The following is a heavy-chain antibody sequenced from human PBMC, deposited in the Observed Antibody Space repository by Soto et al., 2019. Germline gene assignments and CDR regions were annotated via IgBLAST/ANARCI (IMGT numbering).Heavy chain of an antibody. V-gene: IGHV4-59*01. Sequence: ETLSLTCTVSGGSISSYYWSWIRQPPGKGLEWIGYIYYSGSTNYNPSLKSRVTISVDTSKNQFSLKLSSVTAADTAVYYCARGYCSSTSCHGHFDYWGQGTLVTVS. CDR3: ARGYCSSTSCHGHFDY. J-gene: IGHJ4*02. CDR1: GGSISSYY. CDR2: IYYSGST. D-gene: IGHD2-2*01.